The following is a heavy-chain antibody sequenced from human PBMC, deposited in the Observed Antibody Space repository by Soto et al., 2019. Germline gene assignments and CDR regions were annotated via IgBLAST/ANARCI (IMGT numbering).Heavy chain of an antibody. V-gene: IGHV4-39*01. CDR1: GGSISSSSYY. Sequence: QLQLQESGPGLVKPSETLSLTCTVSGGSISSSSYYWGCIRQPPGKGLEWIASIDYTGNTFYNPSLTSRVTIYVDTSKNQFSLKVTSVPAAGTAVYYWARINKGYGTDSWGQGTLVTVSS. J-gene: IGHJ5*01. D-gene: IGHD5-18*01. CDR3: ARINKGYGTDS. CDR2: IDYTGNT.